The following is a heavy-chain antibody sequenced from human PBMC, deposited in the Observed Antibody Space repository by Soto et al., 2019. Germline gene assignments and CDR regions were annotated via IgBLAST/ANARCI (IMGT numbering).Heavy chain of an antibody. Sequence: GGSLRLSCAASGFTFSSYAMHWVRQAPGKGLEWVAVISYDGSNKYYADSVKGRFTISRDNSKNTLYLQMNSLRAEDTAVYYCARDAQDTAMVTLDYWGQGTLVTVSS. V-gene: IGHV3-30-3*01. D-gene: IGHD5-18*01. CDR2: ISYDGSNK. CDR1: GFTFSSYA. CDR3: ARDAQDTAMVTLDY. J-gene: IGHJ4*02.